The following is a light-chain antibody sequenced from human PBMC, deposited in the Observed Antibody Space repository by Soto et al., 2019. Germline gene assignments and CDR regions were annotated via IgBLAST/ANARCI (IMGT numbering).Light chain of an antibody. CDR1: SSDVGGYKF. V-gene: IGLV2-8*01. CDR3: SSYAGSTTLV. Sequence: QSALAQPPSASGSPGQSVTISCTGTSSDVGGYKFVSWYQHHPGKAPKLMIYEVSKRPSGVPDRFSGSKAGNTASLTVSGLQAGDEADYYCSSYAGSTTLVFGGGTKLTVL. J-gene: IGLJ2*01. CDR2: EVS.